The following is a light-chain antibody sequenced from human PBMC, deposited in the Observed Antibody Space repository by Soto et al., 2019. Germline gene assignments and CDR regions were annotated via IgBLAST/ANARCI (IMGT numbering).Light chain of an antibody. CDR1: SNIGAHND. CDR2: GNS. CDR3: QSYDSSLSGWV. V-gene: IGLV1-40*01. Sequence: QSVLTQPPSVSGAPGQRVTISCTGSSNIGAHNDVHWYQQLPGTAPKLLIYGNSNRPSGVPDRFSGSKSGTSASLAITGLQAEGEADYYCQSYDSSLSGWVFGGGTQLTVL. J-gene: IGLJ3*02.